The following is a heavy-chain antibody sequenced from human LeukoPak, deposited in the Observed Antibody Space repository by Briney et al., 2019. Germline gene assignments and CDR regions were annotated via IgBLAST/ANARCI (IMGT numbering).Heavy chain of an antibody. V-gene: IGHV4-39*07. CDR1: GDSITGYY. CDR2: IYYTGNT. CDR3: TKSDGYGLIRI. J-gene: IGHJ3*02. D-gene: IGHD3-10*01. Sequence: SETLSLTCSASGDSITGYYWGWIRQPPGKGLEWIGNIYYTGNTCYNSSLKNRVTISLDTSKNQFSLKVISMTAADTAAYYCTKSDGYGLIRICGRGTMVTVSS.